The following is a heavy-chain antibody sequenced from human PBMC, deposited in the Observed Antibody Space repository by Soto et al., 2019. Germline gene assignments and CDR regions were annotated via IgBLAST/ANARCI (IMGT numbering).Heavy chain of an antibody. CDR1: GCSISGSTYY. D-gene: IGHD2-2*01. V-gene: IGHV4-39*01. CDR2: ISYSGST. Sequence: SETLSLTCTVSGCSISGSTYYWGWIRQPPGKGLEWIGSISYSGSTYDNPSLKGRVTISVDTSKNQFSLKLSSVTAADTAVYYCARHCGTTCLAFWGQGTLVTVSS. CDR3: ARHCGTTCLAF. J-gene: IGHJ4*02.